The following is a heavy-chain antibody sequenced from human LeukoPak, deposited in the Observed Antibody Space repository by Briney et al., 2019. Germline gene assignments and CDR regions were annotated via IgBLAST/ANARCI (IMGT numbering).Heavy chain of an antibody. CDR3: AKEGPIYSNHSNYYYYYYMDV. Sequence: PGGSLRLSCAASGFTFDDYAMHWVRQAPGKGLEWVSGISWNSGSIGYADSVKGRFTISRDNAKNSLYLQMNSLRAEDTALYYCAKEGPIYSNHSNYYYYYYMDVWGKGTTVTVSS. D-gene: IGHD6-13*01. J-gene: IGHJ6*03. CDR1: GFTFDDYA. CDR2: ISWNSGSI. V-gene: IGHV3-9*01.